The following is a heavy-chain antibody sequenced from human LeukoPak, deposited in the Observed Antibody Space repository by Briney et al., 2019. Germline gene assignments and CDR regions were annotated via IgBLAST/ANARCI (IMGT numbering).Heavy chain of an antibody. V-gene: IGHV4-38-2*01. CDR1: DYSISSGYY. D-gene: IGHD3-10*01. CDR2: IYHSGTT. Sequence: SETLSLTCAVSDYSISSGYYWGWIRQPPGQGLEWIGSIYHSGTTYYNPSLKSRVTISVDKSKNQFSLKLSSVTAADTAVYYCARHPGGYLYGSGNYYSFEYWGQGTLVTVSS. J-gene: IGHJ4*02. CDR3: ARHPGGYLYGSGNYYSFEY.